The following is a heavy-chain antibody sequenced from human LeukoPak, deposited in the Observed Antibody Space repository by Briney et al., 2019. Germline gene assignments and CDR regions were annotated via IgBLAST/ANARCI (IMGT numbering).Heavy chain of an antibody. CDR2: IYTSGST. V-gene: IGHV4-4*07. D-gene: IGHD2-8*01. CDR3: ARDGGRMYGIDY. CDR1: GGSIICYF. J-gene: IGHJ4*02. Sequence: SETLSLTGTGSGGSIICYFWCWIRQPAGKGLSWIGRIYTSGSTNYNPSLKSRVTMSVDTSKNQFSLKLSSVTAADTAVYYCARDGGRMYGIDYWGQGTLVTVSS.